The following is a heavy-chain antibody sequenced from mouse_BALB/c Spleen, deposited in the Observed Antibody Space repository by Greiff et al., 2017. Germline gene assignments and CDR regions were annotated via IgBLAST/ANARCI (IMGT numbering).Heavy chain of an antibody. V-gene: IGHV2-2*02. CDR2: IWSGGST. D-gene: IGHD2-4*01. CDR3: ARREGIYYDYAMDY. Sequence: VQLQQSGPGLVQPSQSLSITCTVSGFSLTSYGVHWVRQSPGKGLEWLGVIWSGGSTDYNAAFISRLSISKDNSKSQVFFKMNSLQANDTAIYYCARREGIYYDYAMDYWGQGTSVTVSS. CDR1: GFSLTSYG. J-gene: IGHJ4*01.